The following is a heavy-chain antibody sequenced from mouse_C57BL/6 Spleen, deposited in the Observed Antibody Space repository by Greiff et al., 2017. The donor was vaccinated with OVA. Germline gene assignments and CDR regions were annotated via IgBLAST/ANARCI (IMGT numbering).Heavy chain of an antibody. J-gene: IGHJ2*01. Sequence: EVKVEESGGGLVQPGGSMKLSCAASGFTFSDAWMDWVRQSPEKGLEWVAEIRNKANNHATYYAESVKGRFTISRDDSKSSVYLQMNSLRAEDTGIYYCTRGRLHYYGSSYYFDYWGQGTTLTVSS. CDR1: GFTFSDAW. V-gene: IGHV6-6*01. CDR2: IRNKANNHAT. D-gene: IGHD1-1*01. CDR3: TRGRLHYYGSSYYFDY.